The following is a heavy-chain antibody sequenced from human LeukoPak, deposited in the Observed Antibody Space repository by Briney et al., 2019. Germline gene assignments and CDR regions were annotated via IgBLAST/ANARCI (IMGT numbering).Heavy chain of an antibody. J-gene: IGHJ2*01. D-gene: IGHD2-15*01. V-gene: IGHV4-39*07. CDR1: GGSISSSSYY. CDR3: ARTEVVVVAWYFDL. CDR2: IYYSGST. Sequence: PSETLSLTCTVSGGSISSSSYYWGWIRQPPGKGLEWIGSIYYSGSTYYNPSLKSRVTISVDTSKNQFSLKLSSVTAADTAVYYCARTEVVVVAWYFDLWGRGTLVTVSS.